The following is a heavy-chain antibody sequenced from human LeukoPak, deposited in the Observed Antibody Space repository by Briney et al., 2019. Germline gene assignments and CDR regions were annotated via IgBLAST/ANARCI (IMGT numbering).Heavy chain of an antibody. Sequence: PSETLSLTCTVSGGSISSSSYYWGWIREPPGKGLEGIGSIYYSGSTYYNPSLKSRVTISVDTSKNQFSLKLSSVTAADTAVYYCARGECSGGSCYLFDYWGQGALVTVSS. V-gene: IGHV4-39*01. CDR1: GGSISSSSYY. CDR3: ARGECSGGSCYLFDY. D-gene: IGHD2-15*01. J-gene: IGHJ4*02. CDR2: IYYSGST.